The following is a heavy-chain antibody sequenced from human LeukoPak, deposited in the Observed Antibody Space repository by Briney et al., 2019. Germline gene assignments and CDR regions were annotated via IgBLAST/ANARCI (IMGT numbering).Heavy chain of an antibody. CDR3: ARSRDIVVVPAAYRNWFDP. J-gene: IGHJ5*02. V-gene: IGHV1-69*06. CDR1: VDTFSSYA. CDR2: IIPIFGTA. D-gene: IGHD2-2*01. Sequence: ASVKVSCKASVDTFSSYAISWVRQAPGQGLECMVGIIPIFGTANYAQKFQGRVTITADKSTSTAYMERSSLRSEDTDAYYCARSRDIVVVPAAYRNWFDPWGQGTLVTVSS.